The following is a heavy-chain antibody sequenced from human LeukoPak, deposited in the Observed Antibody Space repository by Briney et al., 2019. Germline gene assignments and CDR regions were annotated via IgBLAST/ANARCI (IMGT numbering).Heavy chain of an antibody. CDR3: ARVHDSSGYYYYFDY. D-gene: IGHD3-22*01. CDR2: IYYSGST. J-gene: IGHJ4*02. Sequence: SETLSLTCTVSGGSISSGSYYWSWIRQPPGKGLEWIGYIYYSGSTNYNPSLKSRVTISVDTSKNQFSLKLSSVTAADTAVYYCARVHDSSGYYYYFDYWGQGTLVTVSS. CDR1: GGSISSGSYY. V-gene: IGHV4-61*01.